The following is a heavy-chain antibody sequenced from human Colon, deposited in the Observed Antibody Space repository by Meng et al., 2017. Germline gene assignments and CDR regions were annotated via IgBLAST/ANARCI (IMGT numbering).Heavy chain of an antibody. CDR1: GASISSSNSN. J-gene: IGHJ4*02. CDR3: ARILMESRGWVPWDY. V-gene: IGHV4-39*07. Sequence: GSLRLSCSVSGASISSSNSNWGWIRQPPGKGLEWIGSIHYGGSTYYDLPLKSRVTISVDTSNNRFSLKLRSVTAADTAVYYCARILMESRGWVPWDYWGQGTLVTVSS. CDR2: IHYGGST. D-gene: IGHD6-19*01.